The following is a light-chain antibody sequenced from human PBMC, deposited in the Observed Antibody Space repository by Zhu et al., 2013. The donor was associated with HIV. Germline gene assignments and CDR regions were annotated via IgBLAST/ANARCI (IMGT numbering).Light chain of an antibody. Sequence: EIVLTQSPATLSLFPGERAALSCRASQSIHNYLAWYQQKPGQAPRLLIYDTFTRATGVPARFSGSGSGTDFTLTISGLQPEDFAVYYCQQRSIWLSFGGGTKVEIK. J-gene: IGKJ4*01. CDR2: DTF. V-gene: IGKV3-11*01. CDR3: QQRSIWLS. CDR1: QSIHNY.